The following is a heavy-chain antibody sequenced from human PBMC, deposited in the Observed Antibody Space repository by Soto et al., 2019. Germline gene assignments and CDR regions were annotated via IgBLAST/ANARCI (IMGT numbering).Heavy chain of an antibody. CDR3: TKGRPPGTHGYCFDY. CDR1: GFTFSTYA. Sequence: EVQLLESGGRLVQPGGSLTLSCAASGFTFSTYAMPWVRQAPGKGLEWVSGVSAGGMNAYYADPVRGRFYTSRDNSKNRAPRLITRLRAEDTASYYCTKGRPPGTHGYCFDYWGQGTPVTVSS. V-gene: IGHV3-23*01. CDR2: VSAGGMNA. J-gene: IGHJ4*02. D-gene: IGHD3-10*01.